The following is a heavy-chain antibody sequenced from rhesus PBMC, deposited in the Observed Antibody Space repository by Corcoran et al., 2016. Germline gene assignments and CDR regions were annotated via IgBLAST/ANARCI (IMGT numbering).Heavy chain of an antibody. J-gene: IGHJ4*01. V-gene: IGHV4-127*01. D-gene: IGHD2-21*01. CDR3: AREENTVRVVVAMEGYYFDY. Sequence: QVQLQESGPGLVKPSETLSLTCAVSGYSISSGYGWGWIRQPPGKGLEWIGQIYGGSGSTYYNPSLNSRVTVSKDTSKNQFSLKLSSVTAADTAVYYCAREENTVRVVVAMEGYYFDYWGQGVLVTVSS. CDR1: GYSISSGYG. CDR2: IYGGSGST.